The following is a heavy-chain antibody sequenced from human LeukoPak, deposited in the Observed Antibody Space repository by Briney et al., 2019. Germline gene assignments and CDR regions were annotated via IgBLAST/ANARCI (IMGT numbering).Heavy chain of an antibody. D-gene: IGHD5-12*01. CDR1: GGSISSSNW. J-gene: IGHJ4*02. CDR3: AREPGRGYSGYAPGFDY. CDR2: IYHSGST. V-gene: IGHV4-4*02. Sequence: PSETLSLTCAVSGGSISSSNWWSWVRQPPGKGLEWIGEIYHSGSTNYSPSLKSRVTISIDKSKNQFSLKLSSVTAADTAVYYCAREPGRGYSGYAPGFDYWGQGTLVTVSS.